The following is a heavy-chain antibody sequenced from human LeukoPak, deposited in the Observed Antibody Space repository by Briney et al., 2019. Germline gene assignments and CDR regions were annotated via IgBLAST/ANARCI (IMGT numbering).Heavy chain of an antibody. V-gene: IGHV3-48*01. CDR1: GFSFSSYS. J-gene: IGHJ4*02. CDR2: ISSSGSTR. Sequence: QSGGSLRLSCAASGFSFSSYSMNWVRQAPGKGLEWVSYISSSGSTRYYADSVKGRFTISRDNAKNSLYLQMNSLRAEDTAVYYCAREARYSSGWHDYWGQGTLVTVSS. D-gene: IGHD6-19*01. CDR3: AREARYSSGWHDY.